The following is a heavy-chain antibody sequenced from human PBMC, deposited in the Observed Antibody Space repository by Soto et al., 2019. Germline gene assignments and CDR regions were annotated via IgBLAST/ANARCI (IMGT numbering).Heavy chain of an antibody. V-gene: IGHV3-23*01. D-gene: IGHD6-13*01. J-gene: IGHJ5*02. Sequence: EVQLLESGGGLVQPGGSLRLSCAASGFTFSSYAMIWVRQAPGKGLEWVSAISGSGGSTYYADSVKGRFTISRDNSKNTLFLQMNSLRAEDTAIYYCAKGYSSSWTGGWFDPWGQGTLVTVSS. CDR1: GFTFSSYA. CDR3: AKGYSSSWTGGWFDP. CDR2: ISGSGGST.